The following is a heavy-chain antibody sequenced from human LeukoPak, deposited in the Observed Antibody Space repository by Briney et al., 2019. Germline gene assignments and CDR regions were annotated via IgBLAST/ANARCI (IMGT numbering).Heavy chain of an antibody. CDR3: VRGGTYWTVS. CDR1: GFVFSASY. J-gene: IGHJ5*01. CDR2: IKPDGSEK. Sequence: GGSLRLSCAASGFVFSASYMSWVCKAPGKGLEWVATIKPDGSEKYHVDSVSGRFTISRDNTNDSLFLQMNSLRVDDTAVYYCVRGGTYWTVSWGQGTLVNVS. V-gene: IGHV3-7*01.